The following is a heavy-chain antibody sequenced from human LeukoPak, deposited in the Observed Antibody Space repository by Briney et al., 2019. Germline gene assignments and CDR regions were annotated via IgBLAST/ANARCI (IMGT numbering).Heavy chain of an antibody. CDR2: MRSDGDSS. J-gene: IGHJ6*02. CDR3: AKGYGMDV. Sequence: GGSLRLSCAASGFTFRNYAMNCVRQSPGKGLEWVAFMRSDGDSSYLADSVKGRFTISRDNSKNTLSLQMNSLRADDTGVYYCAKGYGMDVWGQGTTVTVSS. CDR1: GFTFRNYA. V-gene: IGHV3-23*01.